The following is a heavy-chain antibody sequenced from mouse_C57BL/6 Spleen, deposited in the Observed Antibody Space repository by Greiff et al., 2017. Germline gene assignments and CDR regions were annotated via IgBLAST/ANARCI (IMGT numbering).Heavy chain of an antibody. Sequence: EVMLVESEGGLVQPGSSMKLSCTASGFTFSDYYMAWVRQVPEKGLEWVANINYDGSSTYYLDSLKSRFIISRDNAKNILYLQMSSLKSEDTATYYCARALLYYYGNFFFDYWGQGTTLTVSS. CDR3: ARALLYYYGNFFFDY. CDR1: GFTFSDYY. V-gene: IGHV5-16*01. J-gene: IGHJ2*01. D-gene: IGHD2-1*01. CDR2: INYDGSST.